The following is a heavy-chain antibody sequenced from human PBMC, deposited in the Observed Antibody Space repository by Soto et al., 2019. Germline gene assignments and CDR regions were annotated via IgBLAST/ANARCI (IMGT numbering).Heavy chain of an antibody. J-gene: IGHJ6*02. CDR3: ARVSWREKYGMDV. V-gene: IGHV3-11*01. CDR2: ITFSGNTV. Sequence: LRLSCAASGFTFSNSYMSWIRQAPGKGLEWISYITFSGNTVYYADSLKGRFTISRDNAKNSLYLQMNRLRAEDTAVYYCARVSWREKYGMDVWGQGTTVTVSS. CDR1: GFTFSNSY.